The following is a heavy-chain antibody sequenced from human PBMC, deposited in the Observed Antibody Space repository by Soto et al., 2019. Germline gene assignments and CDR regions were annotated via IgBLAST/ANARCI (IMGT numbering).Heavy chain of an antibody. CDR3: AKAPTRHTHFAFDI. D-gene: IGHD2-2*02. V-gene: IGHV1-18*01. J-gene: IGHJ3*02. CDR2: ISAYNGNT. Sequence: GASVKVSCKASGYTFTSYGISWVRQAPGQGLEWMGWISAYNGNTNYAQKLQGRVTMTTDTSTSTAYMELRSLRSDDTAVYYWAKAPTRHTHFAFDIWGQGTMVTVSS. CDR1: GYTFTSYG.